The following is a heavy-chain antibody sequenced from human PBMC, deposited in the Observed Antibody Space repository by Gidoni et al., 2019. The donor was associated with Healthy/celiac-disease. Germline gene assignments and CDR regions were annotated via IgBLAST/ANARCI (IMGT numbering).Heavy chain of an antibody. D-gene: IGHD1-1*01. CDR1: GFTFSSYS. J-gene: IGHJ3*02. CDR2: ISSSSSYR. CDR3: ARETTHVGGGSFDI. Sequence: EVQLVESGGGLVKPGGSLRLSCAASGFTFSSYSMNWVRQAPGKGLEGVASISSSSSYRYYEDSVKGRFTISRDNAKNSLYLQMNSMRAEDTAVYYCARETTHVGGGSFDIWGQGTMVTVSS. V-gene: IGHV3-21*01.